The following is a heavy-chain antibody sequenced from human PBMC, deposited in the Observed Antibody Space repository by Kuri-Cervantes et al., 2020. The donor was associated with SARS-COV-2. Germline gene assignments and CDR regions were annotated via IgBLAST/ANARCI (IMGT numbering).Heavy chain of an antibody. V-gene: IGHV1-3*01. Sequence: ASVKVSCKASGYTFTGYYMHWVRQAPGQRLEWMGWINAGNGNTKYSQKYQGRVTITRDTSASTAYMELSSLRSEDTAVYYCARAGSGWYGRWFDPWGQGTLVTVAS. CDR3: ARAGSGWYGRWFDP. D-gene: IGHD6-19*01. J-gene: IGHJ5*02. CDR1: GYTFTGYY. CDR2: INAGNGNT.